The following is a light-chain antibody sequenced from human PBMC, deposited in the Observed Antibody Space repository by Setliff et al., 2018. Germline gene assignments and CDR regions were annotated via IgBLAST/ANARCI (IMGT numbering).Light chain of an antibody. CDR3: MSYTTIRTYV. CDR2: DVS. J-gene: IGLJ1*01. Sequence: QSALTQPASVSGSPGQSITISCSGTRYDIGDHDYVSWYQQYPGEAPKLLIYDVSKRPSGVSYRFSGSKSGNTASLTISGLQAEDEADYYCMSYTTIRTYVFGTGTKVTVL. V-gene: IGLV2-14*03. CDR1: RYDIGDHDY.